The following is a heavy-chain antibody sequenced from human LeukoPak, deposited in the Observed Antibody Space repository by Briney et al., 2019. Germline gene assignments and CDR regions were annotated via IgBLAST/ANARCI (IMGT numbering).Heavy chain of an antibody. CDR1: GFIFSSLA. J-gene: IGHJ4*02. Sequence: GGSLRLSCVGSGFIFSSLAMNWVRQAPGKGLEWVSSISSDSSDIHYVDSVKGRFTISRDNARNSLYLQMNNLRAEDTAVYFCASLPWLVRWIYYWGQGTLVTVSS. CDR2: ISSDSSDI. CDR3: ASLPWLVRWIYY. V-gene: IGHV3-21*06. D-gene: IGHD6-19*01.